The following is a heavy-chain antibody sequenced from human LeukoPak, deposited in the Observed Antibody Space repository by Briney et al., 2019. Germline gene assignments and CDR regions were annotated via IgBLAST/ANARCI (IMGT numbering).Heavy chain of an antibody. CDR1: GFAFSDSY. Sequence: GGSLRLSCEASGFAFSDSYMSWIRQTPGSGLEWVSYIGDTSGYMKYADSVKGRFTISRDNSKNLLFLHMNSLRAEDTAVYFCAGNLRPYSASAGYVYWGQGTLVAVSS. D-gene: IGHD6-13*01. J-gene: IGHJ4*02. CDR3: AGNLRPYSASAGYVY. V-gene: IGHV3-11*06. CDR2: IGDTSGYM.